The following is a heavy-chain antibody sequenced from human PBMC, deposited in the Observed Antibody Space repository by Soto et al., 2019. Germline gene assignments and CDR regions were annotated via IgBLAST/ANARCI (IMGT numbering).Heavy chain of an antibody. J-gene: IGHJ4*02. CDR2: ISGHNGNT. D-gene: IGHD2-15*01. V-gene: IGHV1-18*01. CDR1: GYTFINYD. Sequence: QVQLVQSGAEMKKPGASVRVSCKASGYTFINYDFSWVRQAPGQGLEWMGWISGHNGNTKYAQKFQGRVTVTTDTSTTTAYMELRSLRSDDTAVYYCARDTAVAFDSWGQGTLVTVSS. CDR3: ARDTAVAFDS.